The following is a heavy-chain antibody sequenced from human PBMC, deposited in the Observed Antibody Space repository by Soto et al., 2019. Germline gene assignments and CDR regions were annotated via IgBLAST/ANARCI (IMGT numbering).Heavy chain of an antibody. Sequence: QVQLVESGGGVVQPGTSLRLSCAASGSTFSSYGMHWVRQAPGKGLEWVAVISYDGRNKRYVDSVKGRFTISRDNSKNTLDLHLHRLRADDTAMSYCPKDPYYHDRRGYYTFDHCGQGTLVTVSS. J-gene: IGHJ4*02. V-gene: IGHV3-30*18. D-gene: IGHD3-22*01. CDR2: ISYDGRNK. CDR3: PKDPYYHDRRGYYTFDH. CDR1: GSTFSSYG.